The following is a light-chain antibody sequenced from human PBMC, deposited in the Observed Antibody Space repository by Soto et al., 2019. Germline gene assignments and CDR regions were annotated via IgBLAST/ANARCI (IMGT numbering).Light chain of an antibody. CDR3: SSYAGSNNLI. J-gene: IGLJ2*01. CDR1: SSDVGGYNY. Sequence: QSALTQPPSASGSPGQSVTISCTGTSSDVGGYNYVSWYQQHPGKAPKLMIYEVIKRPSGVPDRFSGSQSGNTASLTVSGLQAEDEADYYCSSYAGSNNLIFGGGTKLTVL. V-gene: IGLV2-8*01. CDR2: EVI.